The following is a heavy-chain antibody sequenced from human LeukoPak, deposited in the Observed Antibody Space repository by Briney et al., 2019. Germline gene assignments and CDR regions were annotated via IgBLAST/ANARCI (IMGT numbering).Heavy chain of an antibody. CDR2: INTNTGNP. D-gene: IGHD3-22*01. J-gene: IGHJ4*02. V-gene: IGHV7-4-1*02. CDR1: GYTFTSYT. Sequence: ASVKVSCKASGYTFTSYTMNWARQAPGQGLEWMGWINTNTGNPTYAQGFTGRFVFSLDTSVSTAYLQISSLKAEDTAVYYCAREATRWSSGILDYWGQGTLVTVSS. CDR3: AREATRWSSGILDY.